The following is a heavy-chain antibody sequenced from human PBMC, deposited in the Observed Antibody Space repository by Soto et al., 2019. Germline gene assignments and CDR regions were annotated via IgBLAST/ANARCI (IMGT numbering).Heavy chain of an antibody. D-gene: IGHD3-22*01. Sequence: PSETLSLTCTVSGGSISSGDYYWSWIRQPPGKGLEWIGYIYYSGSTYYNPSLKSRVTISVDTSKNQFSLKLSSVTAADTAVYYCARVEYYYDSSLFDYWGQGTLVTVSS. J-gene: IGHJ4*02. CDR2: IYYSGST. CDR3: ARVEYYYDSSLFDY. V-gene: IGHV4-30-4*01. CDR1: GGSISSGDYY.